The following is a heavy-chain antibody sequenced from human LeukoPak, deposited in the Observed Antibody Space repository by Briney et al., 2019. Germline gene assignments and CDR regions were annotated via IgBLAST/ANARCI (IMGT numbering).Heavy chain of an antibody. Sequence: SQTLSLTCTVSGGSISSGGYYWSWNRQHPGKGLEWIGYIYYSGSTYCNPSLKSRVTISVDTSKNQFSLKLSSVTAADTAVYYCARDNAENDAFDIWGQGTMVTVSS. J-gene: IGHJ3*02. CDR1: GGSISSGGYY. CDR2: IYYSGST. CDR3: ARDNAENDAFDI. V-gene: IGHV4-31*03.